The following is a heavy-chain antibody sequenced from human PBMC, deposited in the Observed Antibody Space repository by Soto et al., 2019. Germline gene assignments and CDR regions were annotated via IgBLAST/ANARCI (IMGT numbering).Heavy chain of an antibody. V-gene: IGHV1-58*02. Sequence: GASVKVSCKASGFTFTSSAMQWVRQARGQRLEWIGWIVVGSGNTNYAQKFQERVTITRDMSTSTAYMELSSLRSEDTAVYYCAAEFEVFGYYYMAVWGKGTTVTVSS. CDR1: GFTFTSSA. J-gene: IGHJ6*03. CDR2: IVVGSGNT. CDR3: AAEFEVFGYYYMAV. D-gene: IGHD1-20*01.